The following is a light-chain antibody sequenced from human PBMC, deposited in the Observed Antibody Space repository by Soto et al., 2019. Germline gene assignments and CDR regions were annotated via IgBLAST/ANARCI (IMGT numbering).Light chain of an antibody. Sequence: QMTQSPSSLSASVGEKIIITCRASRDVGSDVSWYQQKPGQAPKLLIYAASNLYTGVPSRFSGSRSGTEFTLTISSLQPEDFASYYCLQDYGDSWTFGQGTKVDSK. CDR2: AAS. CDR3: LQDYGDSWT. J-gene: IGKJ1*01. V-gene: IGKV1-6*01. CDR1: RDVGSD.